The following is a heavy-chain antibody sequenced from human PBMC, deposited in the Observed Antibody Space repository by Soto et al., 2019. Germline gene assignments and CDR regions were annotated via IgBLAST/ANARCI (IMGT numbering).Heavy chain of an antibody. J-gene: IGHJ6*02. CDR2: IIPIFGTA. CDR1: GGTFSSYA. Sequence: SVKVSCKASGGTFSSYAISWVRQAPGQGLEWMGGIIPIFGTANYAQKFQGRVTITADESTSTAYMELSSLRSEDTAVYYCARGRPSWNDRYGMDVWGQGATVTVSS. CDR3: ARGRPSWNDRYGMDV. D-gene: IGHD1-1*01. V-gene: IGHV1-69*13.